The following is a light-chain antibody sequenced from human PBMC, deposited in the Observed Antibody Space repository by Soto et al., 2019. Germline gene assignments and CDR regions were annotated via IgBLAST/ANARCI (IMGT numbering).Light chain of an antibody. Sequence: EIVMTQSPLSLPVTPGEPASISCRSSQSLLHSSGSNFFDWYLQKPGQSPQLLIYLGSNRASGVPDRFSGSGSGTDFTLKISRVEAEDVGVYYCMQVLQAPLSFGGGTRVEIK. CDR2: LGS. CDR1: QSLLHSSGSNF. CDR3: MQVLQAPLS. J-gene: IGKJ4*01. V-gene: IGKV2-28*01.